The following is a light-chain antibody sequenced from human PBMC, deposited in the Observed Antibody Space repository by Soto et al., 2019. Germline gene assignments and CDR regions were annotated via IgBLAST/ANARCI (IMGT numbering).Light chain of an antibody. J-gene: IGKJ1*01. CDR2: GAS. Sequence: EIVMTQSPATLSVSPGERATLSCRASQSVSSNLAWYQQKPGQAPRLLIYGASTRATGVPARFSGSASGTEFTLTISSLQSEDFAVYYCQQYNNWPLWTFGQGTKVEIK. V-gene: IGKV3-15*01. CDR1: QSVSSN. CDR3: QQYNNWPLWT.